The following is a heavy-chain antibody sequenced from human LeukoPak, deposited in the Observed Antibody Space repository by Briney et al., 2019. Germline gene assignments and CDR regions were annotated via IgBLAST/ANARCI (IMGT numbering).Heavy chain of an antibody. J-gene: IGHJ4*02. D-gene: IGHD6-13*01. CDR3: ARDSWFDY. V-gene: IGHV3-48*02. Sequence: SVRGRFTISRDNAKNSLYLQMNSLRDEDTAVYYCARDSWFDYRGQGTLVTVSS.